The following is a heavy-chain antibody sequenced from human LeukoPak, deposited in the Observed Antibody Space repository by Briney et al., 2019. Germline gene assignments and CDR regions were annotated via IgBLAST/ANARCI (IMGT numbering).Heavy chain of an antibody. V-gene: IGHV1-69*05. CDR1: GGTFSSYA. J-gene: IGHJ4*02. Sequence: SVQVSCKASGGTFSSYAISWVRQAPGQGLEWMGGIIPIFGTANYAQKFQGRVTITTDESTSTAYMELSSLRSEDTAVYYCAMDYGGNPPYDYWGQGTLVTVSS. CDR2: IIPIFGTA. CDR3: AMDYGGNPPYDY. D-gene: IGHD4-23*01.